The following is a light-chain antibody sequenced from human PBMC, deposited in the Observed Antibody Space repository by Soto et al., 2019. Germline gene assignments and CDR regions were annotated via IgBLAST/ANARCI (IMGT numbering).Light chain of an antibody. Sequence: TIVNQSPFTXSLTKKQIATLSCRDSQSVSNNYLDWYQQKPRQAXRXXXYGESNRATGIQDRLSGSGSGTDFNLNIRRLEPEDFAVYYCQQDGSLLWTFGQGTIVDI. J-gene: IGKJ1*01. CDR2: GES. CDR3: QQDGSLLWT. CDR1: QSVSNNY. V-gene: IGKV3-20*01.